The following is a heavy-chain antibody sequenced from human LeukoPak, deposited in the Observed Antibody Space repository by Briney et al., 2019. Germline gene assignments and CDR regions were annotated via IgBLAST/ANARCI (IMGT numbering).Heavy chain of an antibody. J-gene: IGHJ4*02. CDR3: ARGQWLYYFDY. CDR2: IHYSGST. D-gene: IGHD6-19*01. V-gene: IGHV4-59*08. CDR1: GGSISSYY. Sequence: PSDTLSLTCTVSGGSISSYYWSWIRQPPGKGLEWIGYIHYSGSTNYNPSLKSRVTISVDTSKNQFSLKLSSVTAADTAVYYCARGQWLYYFDYWGQGTLVTVSS.